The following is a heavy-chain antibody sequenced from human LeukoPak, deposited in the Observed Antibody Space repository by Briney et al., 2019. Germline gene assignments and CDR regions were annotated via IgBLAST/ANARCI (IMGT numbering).Heavy chain of an antibody. V-gene: IGHV3-30*02. J-gene: IGHJ4*02. CDR1: GFTFSSYG. CDR2: IRYDGSNK. CDR3: AKGGLWFGELSDY. Sequence: PGGSLRLSCAASGFTFSSYGMHWVRQAPGKGLEWVAFIRYDGSNKYYADSVKGRFTISRDNSKNTLYLQMNSLRAEDTALYYCAKGGLWFGELSDYWGQGTLVTVSS. D-gene: IGHD3-10*01.